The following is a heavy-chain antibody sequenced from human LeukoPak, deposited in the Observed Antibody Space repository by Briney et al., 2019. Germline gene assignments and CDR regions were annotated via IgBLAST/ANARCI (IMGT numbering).Heavy chain of an antibody. D-gene: IGHD5-24*01. CDR2: IYPGDSDT. CDR3: ARAEMATTFFFVY. V-gene: IGHV5-51*01. J-gene: IGHJ4*02. Sequence: GESLKISCKGSGYIFTSYWIGWVRQMPGKGLEWMGIIYPGDSDTRYSPSFQGQVTISADKSISTAYLQWSSLKASDTAMYYCARAEMATTFFFVYWGQGTLVTVSS. CDR1: GYIFTSYW.